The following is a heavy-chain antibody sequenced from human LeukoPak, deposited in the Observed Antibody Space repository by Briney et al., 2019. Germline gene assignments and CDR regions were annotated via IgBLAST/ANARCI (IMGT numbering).Heavy chain of an antibody. D-gene: IGHD3-3*01. Sequence: GGSLRLSCAASGFTFSDYYMSWIRQAPGKGLEWVSYISSSGSTIYYADSVKGRFTISRDNAKNSLYLQMNSLGAEDTAVYYCARARYAWSGYYEGYWGQGTLVTVSS. J-gene: IGHJ4*02. CDR1: GFTFSDYY. CDR2: ISSSGSTI. V-gene: IGHV3-11*04. CDR3: ARARYAWSGYYEGY.